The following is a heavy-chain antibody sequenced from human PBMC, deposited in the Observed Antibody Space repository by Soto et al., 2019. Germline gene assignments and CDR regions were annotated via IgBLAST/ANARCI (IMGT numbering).Heavy chain of an antibody. CDR2: IHYSGST. Sequence: SETLSLTCTVSGGSLSSYYWSWIRQSPGKGLEWIGYIHYSGSTKSNPSLESRVTISVDKSKNQFSLKLMSLSAADTAVYFCGRLEGLATIPYYFDYWGQGALVTVSS. CDR3: GRLEGLATIPYYFDY. J-gene: IGHJ4*02. V-gene: IGHV4-59*08. D-gene: IGHD3-9*01. CDR1: GGSLSSYY.